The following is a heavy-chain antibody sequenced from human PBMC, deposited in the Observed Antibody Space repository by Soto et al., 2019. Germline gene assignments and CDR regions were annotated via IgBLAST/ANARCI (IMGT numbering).Heavy chain of an antibody. D-gene: IGHD6-13*01. CDR3: ARTRDQQLARQAFDI. CDR2: ISSNGGNT. J-gene: IGHJ3*02. Sequence: EVQLVESGGGLVQPGGSLRLSCAASGFIFSSYAMHWVRQAPGKGLEYVSAISSNGGNTHYANSVEGRFTISRDNSKNTLFLQMGSLRAEDMGVYYCARTRDQQLARQAFDIWGQGTMVTVSS. CDR1: GFIFSSYA. V-gene: IGHV3-64*01.